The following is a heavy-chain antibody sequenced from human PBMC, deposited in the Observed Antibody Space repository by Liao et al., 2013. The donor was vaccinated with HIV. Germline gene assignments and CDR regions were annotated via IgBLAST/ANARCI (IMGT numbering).Heavy chain of an antibody. CDR1: GGSISSYY. Sequence: QVHLQESGPGLVKPSETLSLTCTVSGGSISSYYWSWLRQSAGKGLEWIGRIHPTGNTNYNPSLKSRVSISVDSSTNRFSLLMTSVTAADTAVYYCARARGYVERWLQFPNYFDYWGQGTLVTVSS. CDR3: ARARGYVERWLQFPNYFDY. CDR2: IHPTGNT. J-gene: IGHJ4*02. D-gene: IGHD5-24*01. V-gene: IGHV4-4*07.